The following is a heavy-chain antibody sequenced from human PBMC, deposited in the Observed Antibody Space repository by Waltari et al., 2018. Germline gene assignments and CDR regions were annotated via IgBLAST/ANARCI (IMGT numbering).Heavy chain of an antibody. Sequence: QVQLVESGGGVVQPGRSLRLSCAASGFTFSSYGMHWVRQAPGKGLEWVAVIWYDGSNKYYADSVKGRFTISRDNSKNTLYLQMNSLRAEDTAMYYCAKDPSAYSNYYYYMDVWGKGTTVTVSS. J-gene: IGHJ6*03. V-gene: IGHV3-30*18. CDR3: AKDPSAYSNYYYYMDV. CDR2: IWYDGSNK. CDR1: GFTFSSYG. D-gene: IGHD4-4*01.